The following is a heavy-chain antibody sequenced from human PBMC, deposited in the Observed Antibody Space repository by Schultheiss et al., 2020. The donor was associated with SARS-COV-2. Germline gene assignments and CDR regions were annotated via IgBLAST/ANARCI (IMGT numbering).Heavy chain of an antibody. J-gene: IGHJ4*02. CDR2: INPNSGGT. CDR3: ARRAGGGDCFDY. D-gene: IGHD2-21*02. V-gene: IGHV1-2*02. CDR1: GYTFTSYD. Sequence: ASVKVSCKASGYTFTSYDINWVRQATGQGLEWMGWINPNSGGTNYAQKFQGRVTMTRDTSISTAYMELTRLRSDDTAVYYCARRAGGGDCFDYWGQGTLVTVSS.